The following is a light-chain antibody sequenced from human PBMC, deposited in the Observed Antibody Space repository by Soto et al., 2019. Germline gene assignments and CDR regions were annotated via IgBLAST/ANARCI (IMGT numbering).Light chain of an antibody. Sequence: QSALTQPASVSGSPGQSITISCTGTSSDVGAYNLVSWYQHHPGKAPKLLIFEGSKRPSGVSNRFSGSKSGNTASLTISGLQAEDEADYHCCSYTSSSTVEFGGGTKLTVL. CDR1: SSDVGAYNL. CDR3: CSYTSSSTVE. J-gene: IGLJ2*01. V-gene: IGLV2-14*02. CDR2: EGS.